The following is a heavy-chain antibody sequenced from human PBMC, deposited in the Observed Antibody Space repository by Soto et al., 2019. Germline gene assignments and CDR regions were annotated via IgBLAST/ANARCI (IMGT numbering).Heavy chain of an antibody. J-gene: IGHJ5*02. CDR3: ARGGRYCSGGSCYYYNWFDP. CDR1: GGSISSYY. Sequence: SETLSLTCTVSGGSISSYYWSWIRQPPGKGLEWIGYIYYSGSTNYNPSLKSRVTISVDTSKNQFSLKLSSVTAADTAVYYCARGGRYCSGGSCYYYNWFDPWGQGTLVTVSS. D-gene: IGHD2-15*01. V-gene: IGHV4-59*01. CDR2: IYYSGST.